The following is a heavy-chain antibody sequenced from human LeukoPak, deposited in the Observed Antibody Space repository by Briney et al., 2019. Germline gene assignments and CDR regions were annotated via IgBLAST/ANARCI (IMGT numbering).Heavy chain of an antibody. J-gene: IGHJ6*02. CDR3: ARGYGRSVRLIGMVV. V-gene: IGHV1-69*13. D-gene: IGHD3-16*01. CDR1: GGSFSSYG. CDR2: IIPIFGTA. Sequence: ASVKVSCKASGGSFSSYGIGWVRQAPGQGLEWMGEIIPIFGTANYAQKFQGRVTITADESTSTVYMELSSLRSEDTAVFYCARGYGRSVRLIGMVVWGQGTTVTVSS.